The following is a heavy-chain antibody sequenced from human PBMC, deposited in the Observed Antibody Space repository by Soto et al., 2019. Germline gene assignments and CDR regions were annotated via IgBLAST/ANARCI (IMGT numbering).Heavy chain of an antibody. CDR3: ARADDYGDYNDWFDP. D-gene: IGHD4-17*01. Sequence: SETLSLTCTVSGGSISSGGYYWSWIRQHPGKGLEWIGYIYYSGSTYYNPSLKSRVTISVDTSKNQFSLKLSSVTAADTAVYYCARADDYGDYNDWFDPWGQGTLVTVS. V-gene: IGHV4-31*03. CDR1: GGSISSGGYY. J-gene: IGHJ5*02. CDR2: IYYSGST.